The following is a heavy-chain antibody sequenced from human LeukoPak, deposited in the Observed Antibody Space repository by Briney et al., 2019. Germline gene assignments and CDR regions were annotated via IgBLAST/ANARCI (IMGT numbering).Heavy chain of an antibody. Sequence: SETPSLTCAVYGGSFSGYYWSWIRQPPGKGLEWIGEINHSGSTNYNPSLKSRVTISVDTSKNQFSLKLSSVTAADTAVYYCARAWGSGWPLDYWGQGTLVTVSS. CDR2: INHSGST. V-gene: IGHV4-34*01. D-gene: IGHD6-19*01. J-gene: IGHJ4*02. CDR1: GGSFSGYY. CDR3: ARAWGSGWPLDY.